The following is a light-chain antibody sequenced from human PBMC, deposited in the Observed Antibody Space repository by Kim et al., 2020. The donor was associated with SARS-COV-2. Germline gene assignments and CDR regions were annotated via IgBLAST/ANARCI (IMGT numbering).Light chain of an antibody. CDR3: LQVYSYPYT. J-gene: IGKJ2*01. Sequence: PEGDRVTLPCRASQAISSHLAWYQQKPERAPKLLIYAVSTLQSGVSPRFTGDRSGQDFTLTINSLQPEDSATYYCLQVYSYPYTFGPGTKLEI. V-gene: IGKV1-9*01. CDR2: AVS. CDR1: QAISSH.